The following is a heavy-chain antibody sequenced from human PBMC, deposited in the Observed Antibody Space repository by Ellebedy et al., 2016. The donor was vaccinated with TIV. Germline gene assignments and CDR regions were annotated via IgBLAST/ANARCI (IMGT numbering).Heavy chain of an antibody. D-gene: IGHD3-16*01. CDR3: ARDRGGWFHYYYYMDV. CDR1: GFTFSSYW. CDR2: IKQDGSEK. J-gene: IGHJ6*03. V-gene: IGHV3-7*01. Sequence: GGSLRLXXAASGFTFSSYWMSWVRQAPGKGLEWVANIKQDGSEKYYVDSVKGRFTISRDNAKNSLYLQMNSLRAEDTAVYYCARDRGGWFHYYYYMDVWGKGTTVTVSS.